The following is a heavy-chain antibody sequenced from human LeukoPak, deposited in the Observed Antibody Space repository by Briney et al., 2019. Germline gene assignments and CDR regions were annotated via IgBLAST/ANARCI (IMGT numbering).Heavy chain of an antibody. D-gene: IGHD3-9*01. Sequence: ASVKVSCKASGYTFTGYYMHWVRQAPGQGLEWMGWINPNSGGTNYAQKFQGRVTITRDTSISTAYMELSRLRSDDTAVYYCARTNFDWLLSFDYWGQGTLVTVSS. V-gene: IGHV1-2*02. CDR1: GYTFTGYY. J-gene: IGHJ4*02. CDR2: INPNSGGT. CDR3: ARTNFDWLLSFDY.